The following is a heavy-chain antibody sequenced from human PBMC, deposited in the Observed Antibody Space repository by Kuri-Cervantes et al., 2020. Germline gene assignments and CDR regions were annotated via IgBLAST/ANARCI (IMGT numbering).Heavy chain of an antibody. Sequence: ASVKVSCKASGYTFTSYYMHWVRQAPGQGLEWMGIINPSGGSTSYAQKFQGRVTMTRDTSTSTVYMELSSLRSEDTAVYYCARGLRYFDWFSDHYYFDYWGQGTLVTVSS. V-gene: IGHV1-46*01. CDR3: ARGLRYFDWFSDHYYFDY. D-gene: IGHD3-9*01. J-gene: IGHJ4*02. CDR2: INPSGGST. CDR1: GYTFTSYY.